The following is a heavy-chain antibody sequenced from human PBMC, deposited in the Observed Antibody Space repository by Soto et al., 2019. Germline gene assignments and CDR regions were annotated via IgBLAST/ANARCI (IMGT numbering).Heavy chain of an antibody. CDR1: GFTFSSYG. D-gene: IGHD3-10*01. CDR2: ISYDGSNK. Sequence: GGSLRLSCAASGFTFSSYGMHWVRQAPGKGLEWVAVISYDGSNKYYADSVKGRFTISRDNSKNTLYLQMNSPRAEDTAVYYCAKVYGSGSYYYYYYMDVWGKGTTVTVSS. CDR3: AKVYGSGSYYYYYYMDV. J-gene: IGHJ6*03. V-gene: IGHV3-30*18.